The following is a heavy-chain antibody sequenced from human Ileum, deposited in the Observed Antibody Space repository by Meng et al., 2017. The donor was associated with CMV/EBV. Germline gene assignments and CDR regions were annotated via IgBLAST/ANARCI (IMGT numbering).Heavy chain of an antibody. CDR2: RYYSETP. CDR3: ATTIHPVALLNYFDP. J-gene: IGHJ5*02. Sequence: SETLSLTCSVSGDSITRYYVSWIRQPPGKGLEWIGYRYYSETPYYSHSLRGRVIISADTAKNHFSLSLTSVTAADTAVYFCATTIHPVALLNYFDPWGQGKRVTVS. CDR1: GDSITRYY. D-gene: IGHD5-12*01. V-gene: IGHV4-59*01.